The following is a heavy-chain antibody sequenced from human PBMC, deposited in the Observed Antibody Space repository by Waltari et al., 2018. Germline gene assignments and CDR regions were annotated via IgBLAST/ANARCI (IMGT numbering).Heavy chain of an antibody. D-gene: IGHD1-26*01. CDR3: ARDAPSGSYFSRPGAFDI. V-gene: IGHV3-53*02. CDR1: GFTVSSNY. CDR2: IYSGGST. J-gene: IGHJ3*02. Sequence: EVQLVETGGGLIQPGGSLRLSCAASGFTVSSNYMSWVRQAPGKGLEWVSVIYSGGSTYYADSVKGRFTISRDNSKNTLYLQMNSLRAEDTAVYYCARDAPSGSYFSRPGAFDIWGQGTMVTVSS.